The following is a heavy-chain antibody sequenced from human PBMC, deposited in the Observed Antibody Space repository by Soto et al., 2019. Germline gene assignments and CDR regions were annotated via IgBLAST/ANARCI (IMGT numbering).Heavy chain of an antibody. D-gene: IGHD6-19*01. CDR2: TYYRSKWYN. V-gene: IGHV6-1*01. J-gene: IGHJ4*02. Sequence: SQTLSLTCAIPGDSVSSNSAAWNWIRQSPSRGLEWLGRTYYRSKWYNDYAVSVKSRITINPDTSKNQFSLKLSSVTAADTAVYYCARGYSSGSGLDYWGQGTLVTVSS. CDR1: GDSVSSNSAA. CDR3: ARGYSSGSGLDY.